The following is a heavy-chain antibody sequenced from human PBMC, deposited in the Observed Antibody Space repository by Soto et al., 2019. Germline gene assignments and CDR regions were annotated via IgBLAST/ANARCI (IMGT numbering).Heavy chain of an antibody. V-gene: IGHV4-34*02. CDR3: AREGNNDGYLDI. CDR1: GGSFSGYY. CDR2: INHSGST. Sequence: QVQLQQRGAGLLKPSETLSLTCAVYGGSFSGYYWSWIRQPPGKGLEWIGEINHSGSTNYNPSLKSRVTISVDTSKNQFSLKLSSVIAADTSVYYCAREGNNDGYLDIWGQVTMVTVSS. J-gene: IGHJ3*02. D-gene: IGHD5-12*01.